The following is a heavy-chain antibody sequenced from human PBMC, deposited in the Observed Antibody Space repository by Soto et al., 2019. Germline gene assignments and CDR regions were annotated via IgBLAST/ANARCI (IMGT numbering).Heavy chain of an antibody. CDR3: ARERTSDYGWFDP. V-gene: IGHV4-30-4*01. CDR1: GGSISSGDYY. J-gene: IGHJ5*02. D-gene: IGHD4-17*01. Sequence: LSLTCTVSGGSISSGDYYWSWIRQPPGKGLEWIGYIYYSGSTYYNPSLKSRVTISVDTSKNQFSLKLSSVTAADTAVYYCARERTSDYGWFDPWGQGTLVTVSS. CDR2: IYYSGST.